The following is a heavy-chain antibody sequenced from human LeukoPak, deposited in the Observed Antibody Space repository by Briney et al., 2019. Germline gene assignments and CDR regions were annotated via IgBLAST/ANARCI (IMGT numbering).Heavy chain of an antibody. V-gene: IGHV1-8*01. CDR1: GYTFTSYD. D-gene: IGHD1-26*01. CDR3: ATFAGEHQAPFDF. J-gene: IGHJ4*02. Sequence: GASVKVSCKASGYTFTSYDINWVRQATGQGLEWMGWMNPNSGNTGYAQKFQGRVTMTRNTSISTAYMELSSLRSEDTAVYYCATFAGEHQAPFDFWGQGTLVTVSS. CDR2: MNPNSGNT.